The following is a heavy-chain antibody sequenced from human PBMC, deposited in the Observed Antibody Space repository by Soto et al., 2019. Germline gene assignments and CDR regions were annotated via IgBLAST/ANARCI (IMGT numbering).Heavy chain of an antibody. Sequence: GASLRLSYATSGFMFSDYSMSWMRQAPGKGLERISYIDSSSGYTNYADSVKGRFTISRDNAKNSLYLQVSCLRAEDTAIYYCARDLRRNSGSYFDYWGQGT. D-gene: IGHD1-26*01. J-gene: IGHJ4*03. CDR1: GFMFSDYS. CDR3: ARDLRRNSGSYFDY. V-gene: IGHV3-11*05. CDR2: IDSSSGYT.